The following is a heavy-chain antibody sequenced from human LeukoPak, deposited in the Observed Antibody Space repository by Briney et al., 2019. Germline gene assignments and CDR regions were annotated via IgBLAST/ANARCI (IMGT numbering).Heavy chain of an antibody. Sequence: GGSLRLSCAASGFTFAEYTMHWVRQAPGKGLEWVSLISWNGARIHYGDSVKGRFTISRDNSKNSLYLQMNSLRTEDTALYYCVKDLVAASENVRGWYPMDYWGQGALVTVSS. V-gene: IGHV3-43*01. CDR2: ISWNGARI. CDR1: GFTFAEYT. D-gene: IGHD6-19*01. CDR3: VKDLVAASENVRGWYPMDY. J-gene: IGHJ4*02.